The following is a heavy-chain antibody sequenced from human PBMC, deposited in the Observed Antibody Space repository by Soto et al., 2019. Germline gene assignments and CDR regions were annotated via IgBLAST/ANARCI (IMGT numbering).Heavy chain of an antibody. CDR3: ARGDVPYY. V-gene: IGHV3-21*01. CDR1: GFTFSTYW. D-gene: IGHD2-21*02. Sequence: PGGSLRLSCSVSGFTFSTYWMHWVRQAPGKGLEWVSCISSSSSYIYYADSVKGRFTISRDNAKNSLYLQMNSLRAEDTAVYYCARGDVPYYWGQGTLVTVSS. CDR2: ISSSSSYI. J-gene: IGHJ4*02.